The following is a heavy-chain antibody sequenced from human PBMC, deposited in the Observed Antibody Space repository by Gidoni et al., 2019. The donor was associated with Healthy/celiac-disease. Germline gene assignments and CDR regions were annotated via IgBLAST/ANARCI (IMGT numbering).Heavy chain of an antibody. J-gene: IGHJ3*02. CDR3: ARLGRVQLERRGAFDI. V-gene: IGHV4-59*08. CDR2: IYYSGCT. Sequence: QVQLQESGPGLVKPSEPPSLTCTVPGGSISSYYWSWVRQPPGKGLEWIGYIYYSGCTNYNPSLKIRVTISVDTSKNQFSLKLSSVTAADTAVYYCARLGRVQLERRGAFDIWGQGTMVTVSS. D-gene: IGHD1-1*01. CDR1: GGSISSYY.